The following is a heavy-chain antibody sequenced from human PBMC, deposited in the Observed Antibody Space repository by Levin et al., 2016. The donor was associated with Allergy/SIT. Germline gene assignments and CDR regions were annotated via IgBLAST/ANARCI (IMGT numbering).Heavy chain of an antibody. D-gene: IGHD2-15*01. V-gene: IGHV3-30*02. Sequence: GGSLRLSCAASGFTFSSYGMHWVRQAPGKGLEWVAIIWNDGNTKFYADSVKGRFTISRENSKNMLYLQMNSLTLEDTAVYFCAKECGGGCSSDYWGQGTLVTASS. CDR2: IWNDGNTK. J-gene: IGHJ4*02. CDR1: GFTFSSYG. CDR3: AKECGGGCSSDY.